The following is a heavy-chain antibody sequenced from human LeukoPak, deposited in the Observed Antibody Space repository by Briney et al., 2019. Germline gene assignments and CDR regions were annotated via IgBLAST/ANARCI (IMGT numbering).Heavy chain of an antibody. CDR3: ARFVSPTEFGELLTDWFDP. V-gene: IGHV4-34*01. J-gene: IGHJ5*02. CDR2: INHSGST. Sequence: PSETLSLTCAVYGGSFSGYYWSWIRQPPGKGLEWIGEINHSGSTNYNPSLKSRVTISVDTSKNQFSLKLSPVTAADTAVYYCARFVSPTEFGELLTDWFDPWGQGTLVTVSS. CDR1: GGSFSGYY. D-gene: IGHD3-10*01.